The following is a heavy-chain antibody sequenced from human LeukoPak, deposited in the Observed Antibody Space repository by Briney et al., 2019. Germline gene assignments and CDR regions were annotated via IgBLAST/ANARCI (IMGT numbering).Heavy chain of an antibody. V-gene: IGHV1-18*04. CDR1: GYTFTPYY. J-gene: IGHJ4*02. CDR2: ISCYNGDT. Sequence: ASVKVSCKASGYTFTPYYIHWLRQAPGQGLEWMGWISCYNGDTRYAQKFQGRVTMTKDTSTNTVHMELMSLGSDDTAVYYCARDPSNTSGYYVYHDYWGQGALVTVSS. D-gene: IGHD6-19*01. CDR3: ARDPSNTSGYYVYHDY.